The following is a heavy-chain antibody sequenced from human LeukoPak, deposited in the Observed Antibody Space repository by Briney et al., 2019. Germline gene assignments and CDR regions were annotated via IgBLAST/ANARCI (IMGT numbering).Heavy chain of an antibody. V-gene: IGHV3-23*01. J-gene: IGHJ3*02. CDR1: GFTFSRYA. D-gene: IGHD4-17*01. CDR3: AKAPHDYGDYLAAFDI. Sequence: PGGSLRLSCAASGFTFSRYAMTWVRQAPGKGLEWVSTISGVGDRTYYADSVKGRFTISRDNSKNTLHLQMNSLRAEDTAVYYCAKAPHDYGDYLAAFDIWGQGTMVTVSS. CDR2: ISGVGDRT.